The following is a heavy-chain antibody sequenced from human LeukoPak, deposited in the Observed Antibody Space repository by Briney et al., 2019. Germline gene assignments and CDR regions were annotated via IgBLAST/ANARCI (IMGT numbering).Heavy chain of an antibody. J-gene: IGHJ4*02. CDR1: GFTFTNAW. CDR3: TSDKGYLDH. Sequence: GGSLRLSCAASGFTFTNAWMSWVRQAPGKGLECVGRIKNKADGGTIDYAAPVKGRFTISRDDSKNTLYVQMNSLKTEDTAVYYCTSDKGYLDHWGQGTLVTVSS. CDR2: IKNKADGGTI. V-gene: IGHV3-15*01.